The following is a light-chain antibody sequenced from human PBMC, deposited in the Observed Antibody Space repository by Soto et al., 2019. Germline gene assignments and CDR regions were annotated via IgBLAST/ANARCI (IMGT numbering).Light chain of an antibody. Sequence: EVVLTQSPGTLSLSPGEGATLSCRSSQVVGTNYLAWYQQKPGQAPRLLIFGASSRASGVPGRFSGSGSGTDFTLTISRLEPEDSAVYYCQQFINSPYMYIFGQGTKLEI. CDR1: QVVGTNY. CDR2: GAS. V-gene: IGKV3-20*01. CDR3: QQFINSPYMYI. J-gene: IGKJ2*01.